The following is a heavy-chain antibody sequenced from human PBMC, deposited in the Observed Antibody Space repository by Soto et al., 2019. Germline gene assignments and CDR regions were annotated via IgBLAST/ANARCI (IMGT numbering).Heavy chain of an antibody. CDR2: IYPCDSDT. J-gene: IGHJ3*02. D-gene: IGHD1-26*01. V-gene: IGHV5-51*01. CDR1: GYSFTSYW. Sequence: GESLKISCKGSGYSFTSYWIGWVRQMPGKGLEWMWIIYPCDSDTRYSPSFQGQVTISAEKSISTAYLQWSSLKASDTAMYYCARLLGATTPGHDGFYIWGQGTMVTVSS. CDR3: ARLLGATTPGHDGFYI.